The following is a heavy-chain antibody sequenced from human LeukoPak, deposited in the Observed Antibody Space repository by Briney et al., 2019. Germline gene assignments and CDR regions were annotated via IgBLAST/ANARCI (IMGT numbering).Heavy chain of an antibody. J-gene: IGHJ4*02. CDR2: ISSGGMWI. CDR1: GFTFSTYS. V-gene: IGHV3-21*04. D-gene: IGHD5-18*01. CDR3: AKGRGYTYDY. Sequence: GGSLRLSCAASGFTFSTYSMNWVRQAPGKGLEWLSSISSGGMWIYYADSLKGRFTISRDNSKNTLYLQMNSLRAEDTAVYYCAKGRGYTYDYWGQGTLVTVSS.